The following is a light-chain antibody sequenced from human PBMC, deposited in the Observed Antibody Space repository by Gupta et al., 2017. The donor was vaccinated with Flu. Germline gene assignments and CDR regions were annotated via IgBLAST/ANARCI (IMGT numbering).Light chain of an antibody. CDR3: QQSNSTPRT. V-gene: IGKV1-39*01. CDR1: QTISTY. J-gene: IGKJ1*01. CDR2: GAF. Sequence: DIQMTQSPSSLSASVGDTVTLTCRAGQTISTYLNWYQQKPGKAPNLLIYGAFRLQSGVPSRFSGSGSGTDFTLTISSLQPEDFATYYCQQSNSTPRTFGQGTKVEFK.